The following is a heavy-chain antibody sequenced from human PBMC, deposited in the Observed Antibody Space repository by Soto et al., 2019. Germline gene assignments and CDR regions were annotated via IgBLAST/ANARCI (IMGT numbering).Heavy chain of an antibody. CDR2: IVPIFGIT. D-gene: IGHD3-22*01. CDR1: GASFTRYS. CDR3: ARPDEGGYSSDHHYYYALDV. V-gene: IGHV1-69*01. J-gene: IGHJ6*02. Sequence: QVHLLQSGAEVKKPGSSVKVSCTASGASFTRYSLSWVRQAPGQGLEWVGGIVPIFGITNYAQRFQGRVKITADESTKTASMELSGLSSDDTAVYYCARPDEGGYSSDHHYYYALDVWGQGTSVTVTS.